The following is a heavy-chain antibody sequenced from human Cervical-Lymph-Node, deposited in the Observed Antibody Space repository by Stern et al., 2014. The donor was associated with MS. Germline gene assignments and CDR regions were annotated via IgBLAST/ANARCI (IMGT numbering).Heavy chain of an antibody. CDR1: GFIFSSYT. D-gene: IGHD3-22*01. J-gene: IGHJ4*02. CDR3: ARTEYYDSSGYYHVDGFFDY. Sequence: VQLVQSGGGLVKPGGSLRLSCAASGFIFSSYTMNWVRQAPGKGLEWVSAISSSNYIYQADSVKGRFTISRDNAKNCLYLQMDSLRAEDTAVYYCARTEYYDSSGYYHVDGFFDYWGQGTLVTVSS. V-gene: IGHV3-21*01. CDR2: ISSSNYI.